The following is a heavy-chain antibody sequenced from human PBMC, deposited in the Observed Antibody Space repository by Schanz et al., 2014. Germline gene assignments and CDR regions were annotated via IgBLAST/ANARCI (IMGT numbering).Heavy chain of an antibody. CDR2: IYIGGNT. CDR3: ARGGPAYYFDD. Sequence: EVQLVESGGGLVQPGGSLRLSCAASGFSVGNKYTNWVRQAPGKGLEWVSFIYIGGNTYYADSVKGRFTISRDNSKNTVYIQMNSLRAEDTAVYYCARGGPAYYFDDWGQGTLVTVSS. CDR1: GFSVGNKY. J-gene: IGHJ4*02. V-gene: IGHV3-66*01.